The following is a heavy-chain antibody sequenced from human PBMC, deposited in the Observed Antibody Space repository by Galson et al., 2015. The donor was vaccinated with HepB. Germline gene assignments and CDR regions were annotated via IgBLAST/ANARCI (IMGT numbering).Heavy chain of an antibody. CDR2: INAGNGNT. Sequence: SVKVSCKASGYTFTSYAMHWVRQAPGQRLEWMGWINAGNGNTKYSQKFQGRVTITRDTSASTAYMELSSLRSEDTAVYYCAREGVGEWWSDYWGQGTLVTVSS. D-gene: IGHD2-15*01. CDR3: AREGVGEWWSDY. V-gene: IGHV1-3*01. J-gene: IGHJ4*02. CDR1: GYTFTSYA.